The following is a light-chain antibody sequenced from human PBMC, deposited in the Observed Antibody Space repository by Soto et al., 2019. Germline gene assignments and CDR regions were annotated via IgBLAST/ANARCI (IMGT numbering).Light chain of an antibody. CDR1: HFVASSY. CDR2: GAS. V-gene: IGKV3-11*01. J-gene: IGKJ4*01. CDR3: QQRSNWPSLT. Sequence: EIVLTQSPATLSLSPGERATLSCRASHFVASSYVAWYQQKPGQAPRLLIYGASTRATGIPATFSGSGSETDFTLTISSLEPEDSAVYYCQQRSNWPSLTFGRGTKVDIK.